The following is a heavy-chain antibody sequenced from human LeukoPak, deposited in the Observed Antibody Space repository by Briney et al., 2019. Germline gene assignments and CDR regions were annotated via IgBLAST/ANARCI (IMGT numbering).Heavy chain of an antibody. Sequence: GESLKISCKGSGYSINNYWIGWVRQMPGKGLEWMGIIYPADSDIRYSPSFQGQVTISADKSISTAYLQWSSLKASDTGIYYCARQEYCSGGSCYTWFDPWGQGTLVIVSS. V-gene: IGHV5-51*01. CDR2: IYPADSDI. D-gene: IGHD2-15*01. J-gene: IGHJ5*02. CDR3: ARQEYCSGGSCYTWFDP. CDR1: GYSINNYW.